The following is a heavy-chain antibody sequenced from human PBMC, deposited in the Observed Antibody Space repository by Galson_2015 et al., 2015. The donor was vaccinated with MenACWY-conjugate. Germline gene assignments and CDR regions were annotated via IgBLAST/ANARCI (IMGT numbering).Heavy chain of an antibody. D-gene: IGHD1-26*01. J-gene: IGHJ3*02. CDR3: ARGVGATGTDAFDI. CDR2: IYYSGST. CDR1: GGSISSYY. Sequence: SETLSLTCTVSGGSISSYYWSWIRQPPGKGLEWIGYIYYSGSTNYNPSLKSRVTISVDTSKNQFSLELSSVTAADTAVYYCARGVGATGTDAFDIWGQGTMVTVSS. V-gene: IGHV4-59*01.